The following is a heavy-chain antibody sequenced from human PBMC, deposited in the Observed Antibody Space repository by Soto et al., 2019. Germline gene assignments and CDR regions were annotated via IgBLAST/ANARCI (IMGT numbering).Heavy chain of an antibody. Sequence: QVQLVQSGAEVKKPGSSVKDSCKASGGIFSNYAIRWVRQAPGHGLEWMGVIIPIYGITKYAQKFQARVTITADESTTTVYMEQSSLRSDDTAVYYCAKEVGTTHYYNYTMDVWGQGTTVIVSA. CDR1: GGIFSNYA. CDR3: AKEVGTTHYYNYTMDV. CDR2: IIPIYGIT. V-gene: IGHV1-69*01. D-gene: IGHD1-1*01. J-gene: IGHJ6*01.